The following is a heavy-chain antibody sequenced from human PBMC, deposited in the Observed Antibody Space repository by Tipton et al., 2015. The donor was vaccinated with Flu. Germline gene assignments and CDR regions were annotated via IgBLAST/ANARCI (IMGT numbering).Heavy chain of an antibody. J-gene: IGHJ3*02. V-gene: IGHV3-74*01. CDR2: INRDGSTT. CDR1: GFSFSNYW. Sequence: SLRLSCAASGFSFSNYWMLWVRQAPGKGLVWVSRINRDGSTTNYADSVKGHLTISRDNSKNSLYLQMNSLRAEDTAVYYCARRYFDIWGQGTMVTVSS. CDR3: ARRYFDI.